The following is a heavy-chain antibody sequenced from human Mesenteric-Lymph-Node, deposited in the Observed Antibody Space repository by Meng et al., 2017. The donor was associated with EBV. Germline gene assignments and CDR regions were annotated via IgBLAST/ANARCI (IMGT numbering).Heavy chain of an antibody. V-gene: IGHV1-69*01. Sequence: QLWVVPDVAGVKNSGPLEAVSCKAFGCSFSSYPISWVRQAPGQGLEWMGGLIPMFGAARYAQKFQGRVTITADESTTTAYMELSSLSSDDTAIYYCATDDCNGGTCYSCDYWGQGTLVTVSS. CDR2: LIPMFGAA. CDR1: GCSFSSYP. J-gene: IGHJ4*02. D-gene: IGHD2-15*01. CDR3: ATDDCNGGTCYSCDY.